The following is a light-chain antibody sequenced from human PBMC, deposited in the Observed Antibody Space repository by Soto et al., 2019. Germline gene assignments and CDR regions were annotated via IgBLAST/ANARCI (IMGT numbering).Light chain of an antibody. J-gene: IGKJ4*01. CDR1: QSVSSD. V-gene: IGKV3-11*01. CDR3: QQRTNWPPLT. Sequence: EIVLTQSPATLSLSPGERATFSCRASQSVSSDLVWYQQKPGQAPRLLIYDASNRATGVPARFSGSGSGTDFTLTISSLEPEDFCVYYCQQRTNWPPLTFGGGTKVEIK. CDR2: DAS.